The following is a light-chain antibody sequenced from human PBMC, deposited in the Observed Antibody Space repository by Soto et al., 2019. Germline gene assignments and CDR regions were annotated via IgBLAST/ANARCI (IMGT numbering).Light chain of an antibody. CDR2: KAS. J-gene: IGKJ4*01. Sequence: DIQMTQSPSTLSASVGDRVTITCRASQSISSWLAWYQQKPGKAPKLLIYKASSLESGVPSRFSGSGSGTEFTLTISSLQPDDFATYYCQQYNSYSGLTFGGGTNVEIK. CDR1: QSISSW. V-gene: IGKV1-5*03. CDR3: QQYNSYSGLT.